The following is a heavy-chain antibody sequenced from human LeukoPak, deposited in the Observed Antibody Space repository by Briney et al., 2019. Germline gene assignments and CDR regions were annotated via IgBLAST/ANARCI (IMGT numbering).Heavy chain of an antibody. CDR3: ARGGGVVALQR. D-gene: IGHD3-22*01. CDR2: IYSGGST. J-gene: IGHJ1*01. CDR1: GFTVVSNY. Sequence: GGSLRLSCAASGFTVVSNYMSWVRQAPGKGLEWVSVIYSGGSTYYADSVKGRFTISRDNSKNTLYLQMNSLRAEDTAVCYCARGGGVVALQRWGQGTLVTVSS. V-gene: IGHV3-66*01.